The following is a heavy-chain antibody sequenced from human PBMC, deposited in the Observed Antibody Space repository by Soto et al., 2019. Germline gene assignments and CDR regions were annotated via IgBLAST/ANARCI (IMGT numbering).Heavy chain of an antibody. Sequence: GESLKISCNGSGYSFTSYWIGWVRQMPGKGLEWMGIIYPGDSDTRYSPSFQGQVTISADKSISTAYLQWSSLKASDTAMYYCPRIAARLPGYFDLWGRGTLVTVYS. V-gene: IGHV5-51*01. CDR1: GYSFTSYW. J-gene: IGHJ2*01. CDR2: IYPGDSDT. CDR3: PRIAARLPGYFDL. D-gene: IGHD6-6*01.